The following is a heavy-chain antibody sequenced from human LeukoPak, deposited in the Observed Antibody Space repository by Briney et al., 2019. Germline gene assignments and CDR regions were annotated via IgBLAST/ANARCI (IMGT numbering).Heavy chain of an antibody. CDR1: GFTFSSYS. D-gene: IGHD6-19*01. CDR2: ISSSSSYI. CDR3: ARGTYSSGWTIDY. J-gene: IGHJ4*02. V-gene: IGHV3-21*01. Sequence: GGSLRLSCAASGFTFSSYSMNWVRQAPGKGLEWVSSISSSSSYIYYADSVKGRFTISRDNAKNSLYLQMNSLRAEDTAVYYCARGTYSSGWTIDYWGQGTLVTVTS.